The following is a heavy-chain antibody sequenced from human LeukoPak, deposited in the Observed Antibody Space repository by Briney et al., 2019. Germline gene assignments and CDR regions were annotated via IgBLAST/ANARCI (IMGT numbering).Heavy chain of an antibody. J-gene: IGHJ5*02. V-gene: IGHV3-74*01. D-gene: IGHD6-19*01. CDR2: INEDGSTT. CDR1: GFTFSSNW. Sequence: PGGSLRLSCAASGFTFSSNWMHWVRQAPGKGLVWVSRINEDGSTTNYADSVKGRSTIFRDNAKNTLYLQMNSLRAEDTAVYYCARDAAVAGLFDPWGQGTLVTVSS. CDR3: ARDAAVAGLFDP.